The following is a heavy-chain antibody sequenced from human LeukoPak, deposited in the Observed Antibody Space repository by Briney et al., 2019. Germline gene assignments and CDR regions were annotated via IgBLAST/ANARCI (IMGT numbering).Heavy chain of an antibody. CDR3: ARGRLDL. CDR2: ISGGGGPP. Sequence: GGSLRLSCVASGFSFHTYAMTWVRRAPGKGLEWVSYISGGGGPPYYGDFVRGRFTISRDDATNSLHLQMNSLRDEDTAVYYCARGRLDLWGQGALVTVSS. D-gene: IGHD2-21*02. V-gene: IGHV3-48*02. J-gene: IGHJ5*02. CDR1: GFSFHTYA.